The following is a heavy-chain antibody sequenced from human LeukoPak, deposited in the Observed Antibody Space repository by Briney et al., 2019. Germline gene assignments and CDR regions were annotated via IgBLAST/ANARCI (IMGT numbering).Heavy chain of an antibody. CDR1: GFTFSSYG. V-gene: IGHV3-30*18. D-gene: IGHD4-17*01. Sequence: GGSLRLSCAASGFTFSSYGMHWVRQAPGKGLEWVAVISYDGSNKYYADSVKGRFTISRDNSKNTLYLQMNSLRAEDTAVYYCAKADMTTVTPGVYWGQGTLVTVSS. CDR2: ISYDGSNK. J-gene: IGHJ4*02. CDR3: AKADMTTVTPGVY.